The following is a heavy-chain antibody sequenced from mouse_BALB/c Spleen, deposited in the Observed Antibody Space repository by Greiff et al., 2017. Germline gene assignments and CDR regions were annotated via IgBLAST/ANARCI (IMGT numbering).Heavy chain of an antibody. Sequence: EVQLVESGPGLVKPSQSLSLTCSVTGYSITSGYYWNWIRQFPGNKLEWMGYISYDGSNNYNPSLKNRISITRDTSKNQFFLKLNSVTTEDTATYYCAREDYGSRYAMDYWGQGTSVTVSS. V-gene: IGHV3-6*02. CDR1: GYSITSGYY. J-gene: IGHJ4*01. D-gene: IGHD1-1*01. CDR3: AREDYGSRYAMDY. CDR2: ISYDGSN.